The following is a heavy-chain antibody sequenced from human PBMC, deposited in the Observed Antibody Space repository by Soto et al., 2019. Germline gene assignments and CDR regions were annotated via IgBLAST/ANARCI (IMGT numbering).Heavy chain of an antibody. D-gene: IGHD4-17*01. CDR3: ARENAYGDPNSIDY. CDR1: GFTFISYN. J-gene: IGHJ4*02. Sequence: GGSLRLSCTASGFTFISYNMNWVRQAPGKGLEWVSSISSSSNYIYYADSMKGRFTISRDNAKNSLYLQMNSLRAEDTAVYYCARENAYGDPNSIDYWGQGTLVTVSS. V-gene: IGHV3-21*01. CDR2: ISSSSNYI.